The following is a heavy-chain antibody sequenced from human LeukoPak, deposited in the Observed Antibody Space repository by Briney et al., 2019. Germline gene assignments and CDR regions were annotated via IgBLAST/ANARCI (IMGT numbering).Heavy chain of an antibody. CDR3: AREGSSWSPDY. D-gene: IGHD6-13*01. V-gene: IGHV3-33*01. Sequence: GGSLRLSCAVSGFTFSSYGMHWVRQAPGKGLEWVAVIWYDGSNKYYADSVKGRFTISRDNSKNTLYLQMNSLRAEDTAVYYCAREGSSWSPDYWGQGTLVTVSS. J-gene: IGHJ4*02. CDR2: IWYDGSNK. CDR1: GFTFSSYG.